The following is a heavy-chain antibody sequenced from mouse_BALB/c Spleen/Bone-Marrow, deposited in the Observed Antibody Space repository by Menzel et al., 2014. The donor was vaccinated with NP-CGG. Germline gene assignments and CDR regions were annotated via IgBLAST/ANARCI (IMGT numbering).Heavy chain of an antibody. Sequence: VQRVESEAELARPGASGKMSCKASGYTFTTYTIHWVKQRPGQGLEWIGYIKPSSGYANYNQNFKDKATLTADKSSSTAYMQLSSLPSEESAVYYCTRITTVVRYFDVWGTGTTVTVSS. CDR2: IKPSSGYA. CDR3: TRITTVVRYFDV. J-gene: IGHJ1*03. CDR1: GYTFTTYT. D-gene: IGHD1-1*01. V-gene: IGHV1-4*01.